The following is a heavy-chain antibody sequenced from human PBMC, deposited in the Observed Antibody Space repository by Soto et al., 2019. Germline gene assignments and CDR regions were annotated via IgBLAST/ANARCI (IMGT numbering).Heavy chain of an antibody. D-gene: IGHD6-19*01. Sequence: QVQLVQTGAEVKKPGASVKVSCKASDYTLTNYGISWVRQAPGQGLEWMGWISAYNGNTNYAQKLHGRVTMTTDTSTSTAYMELRSLRSDDTAVYYCARSSSGPPPDAFDIWGQGTMVTVSS. V-gene: IGHV1-18*01. CDR1: DYTLTNYG. J-gene: IGHJ3*02. CDR2: ISAYNGNT. CDR3: ARSSSGPPPDAFDI.